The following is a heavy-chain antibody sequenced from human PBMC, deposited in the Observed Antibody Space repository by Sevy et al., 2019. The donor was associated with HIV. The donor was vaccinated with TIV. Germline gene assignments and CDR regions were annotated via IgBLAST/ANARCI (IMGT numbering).Heavy chain of an antibody. D-gene: IGHD1-26*01. CDR2: ISASGGST. V-gene: IGHV3-23*01. CDR1: GIIFKSYV. J-gene: IGHJ4*02. Sequence: GESLKISCAASGIIFKSYVMSWVRQAPGKGLEWLSGISASGGSTYYAASVKGRFTISRDNFKSTLYLQMNILRAEDTAVYYCAGAGVGAKGFDYWGQGTLVTVSS. CDR3: AGAGVGAKGFDY.